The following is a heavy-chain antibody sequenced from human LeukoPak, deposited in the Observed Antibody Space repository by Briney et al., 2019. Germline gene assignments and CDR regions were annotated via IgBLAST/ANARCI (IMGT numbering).Heavy chain of an antibody. Sequence: SQTLSLTCAISGDSVSSNSAAWIWIRQSPSRGLEWLGRTYYRSKWYTEYAVSVKSRITINPDTSKNQFSLKLSSVTAADTAVYYCARLGTLWKWELLKGLPVYFDYWGQGTLVTVSS. CDR2: TYYRSKWYT. CDR3: ARLGTLWKWELLKGLPVYFDY. CDR1: GDSVSSNSAA. J-gene: IGHJ4*02. V-gene: IGHV6-1*01. D-gene: IGHD1-26*01.